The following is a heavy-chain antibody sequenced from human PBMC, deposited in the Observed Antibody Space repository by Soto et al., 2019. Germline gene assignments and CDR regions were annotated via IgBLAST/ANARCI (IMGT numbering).Heavy chain of an antibody. CDR1: GYSCAGYG. D-gene: IGHD6-19*01. CDR3: ASHGGWLGDDAFDI. Sequence: GESMKVSCKGAGYSCAGYGSGWVRQIPGKGLEWMGIIYPGDSDTRYSPSFQGQVTISADKSISTAYLQWSSLKASDTAMYYCASHGGWLGDDAFDIWGQGTMVTVSS. V-gene: IGHV5-51*01. J-gene: IGHJ3*02. CDR2: IYPGDSDT.